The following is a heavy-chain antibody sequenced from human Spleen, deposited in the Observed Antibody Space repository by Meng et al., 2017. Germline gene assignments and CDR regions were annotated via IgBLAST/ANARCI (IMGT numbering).Heavy chain of an antibody. V-gene: IGHV3-23*01. D-gene: IGHD2-15*01. J-gene: IGHJ4*02. Sequence: GESLKISCAASGFMLSSYAMSWVRQAPGKGLEWVSGISYGSDSRYSADSVKGRFTISKDYSKNILYLHMNRLRADDTGLYYCAKGKCGGGTCYTLDYWGQGVLVTVSS. CDR1: GFMLSSYA. CDR2: ISYGSDSR. CDR3: AKGKCGGGTCYTLDY.